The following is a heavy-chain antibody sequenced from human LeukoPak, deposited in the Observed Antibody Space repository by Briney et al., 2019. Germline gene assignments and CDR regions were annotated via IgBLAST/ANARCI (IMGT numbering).Heavy chain of an antibody. J-gene: IGHJ4*02. CDR1: GFNFGTYA. V-gene: IGHV3-23*01. CDR2: ISDSGSIT. CDR3: ARDQGIFDY. Sequence: GGSLRLSCAASGFNFGTYAMNWVRQAPGKGLEWVSVISDSGSITYYADSVKGRFTISRDNSKNTLFLQMNSLRDEDSAVYYCARDQGIFDYWGQGTLVTVSS.